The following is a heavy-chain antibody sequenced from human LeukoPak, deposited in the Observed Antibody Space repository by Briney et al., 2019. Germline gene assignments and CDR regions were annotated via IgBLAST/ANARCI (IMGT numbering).Heavy chain of an antibody. J-gene: IGHJ5*02. CDR3: ARVYDFWSGDTNWFDP. Sequence: PSETLSLTCTVSGGSISSYYWSWIRQPPGKGLEWIGYIYYSGSTNYNPSPKNRVTIIVDKSKNQFSLKLSSVTAADTAVYYCARVYDFWSGDTNWFDPWGQGTLVTVSS. V-gene: IGHV4-59*01. CDR2: IYYSGST. D-gene: IGHD3-3*01. CDR1: GGSISSYY.